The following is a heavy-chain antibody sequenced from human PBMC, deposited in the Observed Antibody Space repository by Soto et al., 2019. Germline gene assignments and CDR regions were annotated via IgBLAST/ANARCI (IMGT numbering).Heavy chain of an antibody. CDR1: GGSITTGGYY. CDR3: ARTKCSGGSCYSWSLDY. J-gene: IGHJ4*02. CDR2: RYYSEST. Sequence: SETLSLTCTVSGGSITTGGYYWSWIRQLPGKGLEWIGHRYYSESTYYNPSLKSRVSISLDTSKNQFSPKLSFVTAADTAMYYCARTKCSGGSCYSWSLDYWGQGTPVTVSS. V-gene: IGHV4-31*03. D-gene: IGHD2-15*01.